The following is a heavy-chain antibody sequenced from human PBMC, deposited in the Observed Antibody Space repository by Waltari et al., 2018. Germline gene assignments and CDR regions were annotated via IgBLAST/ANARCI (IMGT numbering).Heavy chain of an antibody. V-gene: IGHV1-69*02. J-gene: IGHJ4*02. Sequence: QVQLVQSGAEVKKPGSSVKVSCKASGGTFSSYTISWVRQAPGQGLEWMGRIIPIRGIANYAQKFHGRVTITADKSTSTAYMELSSLRSEDTAVYYCARGAKEYYFDYWGQGTLVTVSS. D-gene: IGHD3-10*01. CDR1: GGTFSSYT. CDR3: ARGAKEYYFDY. CDR2: IIPIRGIA.